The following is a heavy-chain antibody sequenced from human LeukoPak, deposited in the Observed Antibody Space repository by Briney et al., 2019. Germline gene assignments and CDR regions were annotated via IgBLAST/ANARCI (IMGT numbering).Heavy chain of an antibody. CDR3: AYDLVVVAATPV. Sequence: ASVKVSCXASGYTFTGYYMHWVRQAPGQGLEWMGRINPNSGGTNYAQKFQGRVTMTRDTSISTAYMELSRLRSDDTAVYYCAYDLVVVAATPVWGQGTLVTVSS. CDR1: GYTFTGYY. CDR2: INPNSGGT. D-gene: IGHD2-15*01. J-gene: IGHJ4*02. V-gene: IGHV1-2*06.